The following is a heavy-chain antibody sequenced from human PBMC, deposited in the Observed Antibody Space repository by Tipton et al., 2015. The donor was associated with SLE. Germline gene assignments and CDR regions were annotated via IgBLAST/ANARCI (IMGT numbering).Heavy chain of an antibody. CDR2: IYHSGST. D-gene: IGHD3-16*01. CDR1: GYSISSGYY. Sequence: TLSLTCAVSGYSISSGYYWGWIRQPPGKGLEWIGSIYHSGSTYYNPSLKSRVTISVDTSKNQFSLKLSSVTAADTAVYYCARDGVGLLGGGYYGMDVWGQGTTVTVSS. CDR3: ARDGVGLLGGGYYGMDV. V-gene: IGHV4-38-2*02. J-gene: IGHJ6*02.